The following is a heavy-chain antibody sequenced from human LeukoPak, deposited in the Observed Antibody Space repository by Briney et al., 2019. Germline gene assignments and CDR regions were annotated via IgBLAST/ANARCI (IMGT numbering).Heavy chain of an antibody. CDR2: IYYSGST. CDR3: ARDQRGLDY. V-gene: IGHV4-61*01. CDR1: GGSISSSSYY. Sequence: SETLSLTCTVSGGSISSSSYYWGWIRQPPGKGLEWIGYIYYSGSTNYNPSLKSRVTISVDTSKNQFSLKLSSVTAADTAVYYCARDQRGLDYWGQGTLVTVSS. D-gene: IGHD5-12*01. J-gene: IGHJ4*02.